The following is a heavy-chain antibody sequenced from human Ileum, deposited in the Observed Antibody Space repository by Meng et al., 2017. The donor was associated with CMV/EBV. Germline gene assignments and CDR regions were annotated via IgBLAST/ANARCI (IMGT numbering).Heavy chain of an antibody. J-gene: IGHJ4*02. CDR2: VSHSGVT. Sequence: GAGLFEPSGPLSLPCAVHGGSFSGYYWSWIRQPPGKGLEWIAEVSHSGVTNYNPSLKSRVTISIDTSKNQFSLHLSSVTAADTAVYYCAREPPFVPADSWGQGTLVTVSS. D-gene: IGHD2-21*01. CDR1: GGSFSGYY. V-gene: IGHV4-34*01. CDR3: AREPPFVPADS.